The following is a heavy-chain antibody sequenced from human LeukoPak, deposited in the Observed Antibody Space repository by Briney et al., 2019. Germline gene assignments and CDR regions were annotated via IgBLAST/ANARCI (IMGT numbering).Heavy chain of an antibody. CDR1: GGTSSSYA. D-gene: IGHD3-3*01. Sequence: GASVKVSCKASGGTSSSYAISWVRQAPGQGLEWMGGIIPIFGTANYAQKFQGRVTITTDESTSTAYMELSSLRSEDTAVYYCATDFWSGYYTPDIWGQGTMVTVSS. V-gene: IGHV1-69*05. CDR3: ATDFWSGYYTPDI. J-gene: IGHJ3*02. CDR2: IIPIFGTA.